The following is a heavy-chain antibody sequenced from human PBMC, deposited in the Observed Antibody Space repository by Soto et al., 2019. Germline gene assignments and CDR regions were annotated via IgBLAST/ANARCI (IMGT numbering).Heavy chain of an antibody. CDR1: GYTFTSYG. J-gene: IGHJ4*02. D-gene: IGHD4-17*01. Sequence: QVQLVQSGAEVKKPGASVKVSCKASGYTFTSYGISWVRQAPGQGLEWMGWISAYNGNTNYAQKLQGRVSMTTDTSPSIAYMELRSLRSDDTAVYYCARDTTLTDYGDYGIDYWGQGTLVTVSS. V-gene: IGHV1-18*01. CDR2: ISAYNGNT. CDR3: ARDTTLTDYGDYGIDY.